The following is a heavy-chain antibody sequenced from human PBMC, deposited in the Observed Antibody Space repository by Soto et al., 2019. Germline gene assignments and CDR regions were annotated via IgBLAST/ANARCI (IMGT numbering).Heavy chain of an antibody. CDR1: GGSISTSNW. V-gene: IGHV4-4*02. D-gene: IGHD6-13*01. Sequence: PSETLSLTCAVSGGSISTSNWWSWVRQPPGKGLEWIGEVYRTGSTNYNPSLESRLTISVDKSKNQFSLKLTSVTAADTAVYYCARARATIAAAAIFDCWGQGPLVTVSS. J-gene: IGHJ4*02. CDR2: VYRTGST. CDR3: ARARATIAAAAIFDC.